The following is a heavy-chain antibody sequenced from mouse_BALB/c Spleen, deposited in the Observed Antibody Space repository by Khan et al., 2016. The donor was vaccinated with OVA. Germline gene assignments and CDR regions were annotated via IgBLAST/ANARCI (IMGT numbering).Heavy chain of an antibody. V-gene: IGHV5-17*02. J-gene: IGHJ2*01. Sequence: EVQLVESGGGLVQPGGSRKLSCAASGFTFSSYGMHWVRQAPEKGLEWVAYISGDSSNIYYTETVKGRFTISRDNPKNTLSLQMTSLMYEDTAMYYCATSYYYGYYFDYWGPGTTLTVSS. CDR3: ATSYYYGYYFDY. D-gene: IGHD1-1*01. CDR2: ISGDSSNI. CDR1: GFTFSSYG.